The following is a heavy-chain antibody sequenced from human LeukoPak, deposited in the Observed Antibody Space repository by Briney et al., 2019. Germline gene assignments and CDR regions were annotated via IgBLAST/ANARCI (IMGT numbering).Heavy chain of an antibody. CDR1: GGSISSHY. V-gene: IGHV4-59*11. CDR3: ARAFTGYSSSWPFDY. D-gene: IGHD6-13*01. Sequence: SETLSLTCTVSGGSISSHYWSWIRQPPGKGLEWIGHIYYSGSTNYNPSLKSRVTISVDTSKNQFSLKLSSVTAADTAVYYCARAFTGYSSSWPFDYWGQGTLVTVSS. CDR2: IYYSGST. J-gene: IGHJ4*02.